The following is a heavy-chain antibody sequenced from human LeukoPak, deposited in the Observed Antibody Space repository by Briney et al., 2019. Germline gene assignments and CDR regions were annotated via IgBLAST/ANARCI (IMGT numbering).Heavy chain of an antibody. CDR1: GFTFSSYG. V-gene: IGHV3-30*02. D-gene: IGHD3-22*01. J-gene: IGHJ6*03. CDR3: AKSGASYYYDSSGYRTRYYMDV. CDR2: IRYDGSNK. Sequence: GGSLRLSCAASGFTFSSYGMHWVRQAPGKGLEWVAFIRYDGSNKYYADSVKGRFTISRDNSKNTLYLQMNSLRAEDTAVYYCAKSGASYYYDSSGYRTRYYMDVWGKGTTVTISS.